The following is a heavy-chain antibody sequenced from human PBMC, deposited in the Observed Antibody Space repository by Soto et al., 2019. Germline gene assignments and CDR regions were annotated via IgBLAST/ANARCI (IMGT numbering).Heavy chain of an antibody. CDR2: IYYSGST. V-gene: IGHV4-39*01. D-gene: IGHD6-13*01. CDR3: ARRLEERYSSRWYANPPLYGMDV. J-gene: IGHJ6*02. Sequence: SETLSLTCTVSGGSISSSSYYWGWIRQPPGKGLEWIGSIYYSGSTYYNPSLKSRVTISVDTSKNQFSLKLSSVTAAETAVYYCARRLEERYSSRWYANPPLYGMDVWGQGTTVTVSS. CDR1: GGSISSSSYY.